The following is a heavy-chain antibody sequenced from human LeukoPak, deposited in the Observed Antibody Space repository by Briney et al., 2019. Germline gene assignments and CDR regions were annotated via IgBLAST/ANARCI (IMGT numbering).Heavy chain of an antibody. J-gene: IGHJ6*02. V-gene: IGHV3-30*04. D-gene: IGHD3-10*01. CDR1: GFTFSSYA. CDR2: ISYDGGNK. CDR3: ARDRLGSGSSSYYYYYGMDV. Sequence: GGSLRLSCAASGFTFSSYAMHWVRQAPGKGLEWVAVISYDGGNKYYADSVKGRFTISRDNSKNTLYLQMNSLRAEDTAVYYCARDRLGSGSSSYYYYYGMDVWGQGTAVTISS.